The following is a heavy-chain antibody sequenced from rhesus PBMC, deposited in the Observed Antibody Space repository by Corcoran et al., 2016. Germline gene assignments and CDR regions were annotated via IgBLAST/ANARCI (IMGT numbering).Heavy chain of an antibody. J-gene: IGHJ4*01. CDR1: GGSVSGYW. Sequence: QVQLQQWGEGLVKPSETLSLTCAVYGGSVSGYWLGWIRQPPGQGLEWIGRIRRGGSTNYNPSLKSRVTISIDTSKNQFSLKLSSVTAADTAVYYCARQPSGSYYYFDYWGQGVLVTVSS. CDR2: IRRGGST. CDR3: ARQPSGSYYYFDY. V-gene: IGHV4-160*01. D-gene: IGHD3-16*01.